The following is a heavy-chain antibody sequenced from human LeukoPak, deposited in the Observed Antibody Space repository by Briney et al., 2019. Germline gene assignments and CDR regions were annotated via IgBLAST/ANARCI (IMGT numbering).Heavy chain of an antibody. CDR1: GYTFTGYY. V-gene: IGHV3-30*18. J-gene: IGHJ4*02. CDR3: VKDGLMRFFDY. Sequence: SCKASGYTFTGYYMHWVRQAPGKGLEWVALISHDGTNKQYADSVKGRFTISRDNSKNTLYLQMNSLRAEDTAVYYYVKDGLMRFFDYWGQGTLVTVSS. CDR2: ISHDGTNK. D-gene: IGHD2-8*01.